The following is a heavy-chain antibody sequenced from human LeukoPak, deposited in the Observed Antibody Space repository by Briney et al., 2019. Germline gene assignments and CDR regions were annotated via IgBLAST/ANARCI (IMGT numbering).Heavy chain of an antibody. Sequence: PSETLSLTCTVSGGSISSSRYYWTWIRQPPGKGLEYIGSIYYSGSAYYNPSLKSRLTISLDTSKNQFSLKLNFMTAADTAVYYCATLSSDWHSFDYWGQGTLVTVSS. D-gene: IGHD6-19*01. CDR3: ATLSSDWHSFDY. V-gene: IGHV4-39*07. CDR1: GGSISSSRYY. J-gene: IGHJ4*02. CDR2: IYYSGSA.